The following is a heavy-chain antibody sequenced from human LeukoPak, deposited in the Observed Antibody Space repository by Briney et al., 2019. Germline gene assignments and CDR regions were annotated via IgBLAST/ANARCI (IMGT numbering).Heavy chain of an antibody. V-gene: IGHV3-9*01. CDR2: ISWNSGSI. D-gene: IGHD3-10*01. J-gene: IGHJ4*02. CDR1: GFTFDDYA. CDR3: ARGPLRGYFDY. Sequence: GRSLRLSCAASGFTFDDYAMHWVRQAPGKGLEWVSGISWNSGSIGYADSVKGRFTISRDNAKNSLYLQMDSLRAEDTAVYYCARGPLRGYFDYWGQGTLVTVSS.